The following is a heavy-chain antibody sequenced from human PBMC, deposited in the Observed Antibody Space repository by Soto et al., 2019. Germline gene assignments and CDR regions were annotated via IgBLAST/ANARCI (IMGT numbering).Heavy chain of an antibody. Sequence: QVQLVQSGAEVKKPGASVKVSCKASGYTFTSYGISWVRQAPGQGLEWMGWISAYNGNTNYAQKLQGRVTMTTDTSPSTANMELRSLRSDDTAVYYGAYRISSSEFDPWGQGTLVTVSS. CDR2: ISAYNGNT. CDR1: GYTFTSYG. D-gene: IGHD6-6*01. V-gene: IGHV1-18*01. CDR3: AYRISSSEFDP. J-gene: IGHJ5*02.